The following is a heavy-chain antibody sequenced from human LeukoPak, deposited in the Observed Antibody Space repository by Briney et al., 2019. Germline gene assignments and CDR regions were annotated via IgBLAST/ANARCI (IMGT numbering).Heavy chain of an antibody. CDR1: GFTFSSYG. V-gene: IGHV3-30*03. CDR3: AREGVVVAWYYFDY. CDR2: ISYDGSNK. J-gene: IGHJ4*02. D-gene: IGHD2-15*01. Sequence: GRSLRLSCAASGFTFSSYGMHWVRQAPGKGLEWVAVISYDGSNKYYADSVKGRFTISRDNSKNTLYLQMNSLRAEDTAVYYCAREGVVVAWYYFDYWGQGTLVTVSS.